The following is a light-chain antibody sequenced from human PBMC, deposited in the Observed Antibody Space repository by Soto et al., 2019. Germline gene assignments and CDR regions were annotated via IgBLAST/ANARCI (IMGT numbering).Light chain of an antibody. CDR3: NSYTSSSTKVL. Sequence: QSALTQPASVSGSPGQSITISCTGTSSDVGGYNYVSWYQQHPGKAPKLMIFAVNNRPSGVSNRFSGSKSGNTASLTISGLQAEDEADYYCNSYTSSSTKVLFGGGTKVTVL. CDR1: SSDVGGYNY. CDR2: AVN. V-gene: IGLV2-14*01. J-gene: IGLJ3*02.